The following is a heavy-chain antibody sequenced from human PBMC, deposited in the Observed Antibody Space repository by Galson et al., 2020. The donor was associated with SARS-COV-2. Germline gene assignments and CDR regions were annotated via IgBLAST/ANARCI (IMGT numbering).Heavy chain of an antibody. Sequence: ASVKVSCKVSGYTLTELSMHWVRQAPGKGLEWMGGFDPEDGETLYEQKFQGRVTMTEDTSTDTAYMELSSLRSEDTAVYYCATYYAIFGVAPPDYWSQGTLVTVSS. CDR2: FDPEDGET. V-gene: IGHV1-24*01. D-gene: IGHD3-3*01. J-gene: IGHJ4*02. CDR3: ATYYAIFGVAPPDY. CDR1: GYTLTELS.